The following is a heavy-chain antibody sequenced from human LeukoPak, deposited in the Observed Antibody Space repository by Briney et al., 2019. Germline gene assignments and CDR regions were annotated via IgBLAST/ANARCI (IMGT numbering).Heavy chain of an antibody. Sequence: ASVKVSCKASGYTFTSYGISWVRQAPGQGLEWMGWISAYNGNTNYAQKLQGRVTMTTDTSTSTAYMELRSLRSDDTAVYYCARGSPLDYDFWSGYYCALFDYWGQGTLVTVSS. CDR3: ARGSPLDYDFWSGYYCALFDY. CDR1: GYTFTSYG. D-gene: IGHD3-3*01. CDR2: ISAYNGNT. V-gene: IGHV1-18*01. J-gene: IGHJ4*02.